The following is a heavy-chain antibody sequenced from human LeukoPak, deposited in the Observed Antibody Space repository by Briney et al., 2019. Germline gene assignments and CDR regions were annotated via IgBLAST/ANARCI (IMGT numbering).Heavy chain of an antibody. Sequence: PSETLSLTCTVSGGSISSYYWSWIRQPPGKGLEWIGYIYYSGSTNYNPSLKSRVTISVDTSKNQFSLKLSSVTAADTAVYYCAREVVVVPAAMDWFDPWGQGTLVTVSS. J-gene: IGHJ5*02. CDR2: IYYSGST. CDR3: AREVVVVPAAMDWFDP. D-gene: IGHD2-2*01. CDR1: GGSISSYY. V-gene: IGHV4-59*12.